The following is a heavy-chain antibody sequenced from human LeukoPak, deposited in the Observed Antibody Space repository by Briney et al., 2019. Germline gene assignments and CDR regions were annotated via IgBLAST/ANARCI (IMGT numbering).Heavy chain of an antibody. Sequence: GSLRFSCAAAGFTSSSYWMHWFRQPPGKGLVWVSRIISDGSSTSYADSVKGRFTISRDNAKNTLYLQMNGLRAEDTAVYYCAREEGDIAVVPAPYLDYWGQGTLVTVSS. CDR1: GFTSSSYW. J-gene: IGHJ4*02. CDR3: AREEGDIAVVPAPYLDY. CDR2: IISDGSST. D-gene: IGHD2-2*01. V-gene: IGHV3-74*01.